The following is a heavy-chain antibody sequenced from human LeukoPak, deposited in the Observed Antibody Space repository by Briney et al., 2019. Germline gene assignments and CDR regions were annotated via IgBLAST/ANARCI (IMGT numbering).Heavy chain of an antibody. CDR2: IYYSGST. J-gene: IGHJ5*02. V-gene: IGHV4-59*08. CDR3: ARSFQQLVNWFDP. CDR1: GGSISSYY. Sequence: SETLSLTCTVSGGSISSYYWSCIRQPPGKGLEWIGYIYYSGSTNYNPSLKSRVTISVDTSKNQFSLKLSSVTAADTAVYYCARSFQQLVNWFDPWGQGTLVTVSS. D-gene: IGHD6-13*01.